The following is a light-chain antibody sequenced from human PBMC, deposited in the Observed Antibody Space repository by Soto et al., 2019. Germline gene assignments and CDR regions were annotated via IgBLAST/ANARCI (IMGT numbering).Light chain of an antibody. Sequence: EIVFTQSPCTLSFFPPQRPPLWSTASQSVSSSYLAWYQQKPGQAPRLLIYGASNRATGIPDRFSGSGSGKDFTLTISRLQPEDFAVYYCKQYGSSGTFGQGTKVDIK. V-gene: IGKV3-20*01. CDR3: KQYGSSGT. CDR1: QSVSSSY. CDR2: GAS. J-gene: IGKJ1*01.